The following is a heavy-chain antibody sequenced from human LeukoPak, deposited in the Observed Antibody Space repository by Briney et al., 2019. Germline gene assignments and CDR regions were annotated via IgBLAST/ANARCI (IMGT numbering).Heavy chain of an antibody. CDR3: AKGSEFAWFGELFDY. CDR2: ITYVGDTT. D-gene: IGHD3-10*01. Sequence: GRSLRLSCAASGFTFSSCGMHWVRQAPGKGLEWVAVITYVGDTTYFEDSVKGRFTISRDTSKSTLYLQMNSLRAEDTAVYYCAKGSEFAWFGELFDYWGQGTLVTVSS. CDR1: GFTFSSCG. V-gene: IGHV3-30*18. J-gene: IGHJ4*02.